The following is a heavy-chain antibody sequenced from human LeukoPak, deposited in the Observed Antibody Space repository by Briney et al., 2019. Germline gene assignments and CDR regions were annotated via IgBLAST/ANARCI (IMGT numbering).Heavy chain of an antibody. V-gene: IGHV4-59*08. CDR1: GGSISSYY. J-gene: IGHJ3*02. CDR2: IYYSGST. Sequence: SSETLSLTCTVSGGSISSYYWSWIRQPPGKGLEWIGYIYYSGSTNYNPSLKSRVTISVDTSKNQFSLKLSSVTAADTAVYYCARQGSEETFDIWGQGTVVTVSS. D-gene: IGHD3-10*01. CDR3: ARQGSEETFDI.